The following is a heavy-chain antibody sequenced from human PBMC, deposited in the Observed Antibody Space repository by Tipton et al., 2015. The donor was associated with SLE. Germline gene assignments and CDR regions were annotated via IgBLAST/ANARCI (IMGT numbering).Heavy chain of an antibody. J-gene: IGHJ3*02. CDR3: ARAEGSWDAFDI. V-gene: IGHV4-61*05. Sequence: GLVKPSETLSLTCTVSGGSISDSSHYWVWIRQSPGKGLEWVGYIYYSGSTNYNPSLKSRVTISVDTSKNQFSLKLSSVTAADTAVYYCARAEGSWDAFDIWGQGTMVTVSS. CDR2: IYYSGST. CDR1: GGSISDSSHY. D-gene: IGHD2-15*01.